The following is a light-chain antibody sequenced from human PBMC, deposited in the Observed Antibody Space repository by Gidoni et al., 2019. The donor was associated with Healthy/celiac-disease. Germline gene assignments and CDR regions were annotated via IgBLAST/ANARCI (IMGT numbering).Light chain of an antibody. CDR2: DAS. CDR3: QQYDNLP. CDR1: QDISNY. V-gene: IGKV1-33*01. Sequence: DIQMTQSPSSLSASVGDRVTITCLASQDISNYLNWYQQKPGKAPKLLIYDASNLETGVPSRFSGSGSETDFTFTISSLQPEDIATYYCQQYDNLPLGQGTKLEIK. J-gene: IGKJ2*01.